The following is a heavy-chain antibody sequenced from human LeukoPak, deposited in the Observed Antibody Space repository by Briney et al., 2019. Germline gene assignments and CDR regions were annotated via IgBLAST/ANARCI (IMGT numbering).Heavy chain of an antibody. V-gene: IGHV3-33*06. D-gene: IGHD2-15*01. CDR3: VKDSVAATHLDH. J-gene: IGHJ4*02. CDR2: IWYDGSNK. CDR1: GFTFSSHG. Sequence: PEGSLRLPCAASGFTFSSHGMHWVRQAPGKGLEWVAVIWYDGSNKYYADSVKGRFTISRDNSKNTLYLQMNSLRAEDTAVYYCVKDSVAATHLDHWGQGTLVTVSS.